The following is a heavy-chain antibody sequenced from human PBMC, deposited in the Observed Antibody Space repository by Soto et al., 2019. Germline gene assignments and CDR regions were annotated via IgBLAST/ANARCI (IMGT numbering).Heavy chain of an antibody. Sequence: PGGSLRLSCAASGFTFNSYAMSWVRQAPGKGLECVSTISGSGGTTYYADSVKGRFTISRDNSKNTLFLQMGSLRPEDTAIYYCVKQAHGLDGVAFDYWGQGTQVTVSS. V-gene: IGHV3-23*01. CDR1: GFTFNSYA. CDR2: ISGSGGTT. CDR3: VKQAHGLDGVAFDY. D-gene: IGHD2-15*01. J-gene: IGHJ4*02.